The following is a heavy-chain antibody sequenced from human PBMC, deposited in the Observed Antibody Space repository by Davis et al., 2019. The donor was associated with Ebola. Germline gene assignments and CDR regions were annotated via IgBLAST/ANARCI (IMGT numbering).Heavy chain of an antibody. V-gene: IGHV1-69*04. J-gene: IGHJ4*02. CDR2: IIPILGIA. CDR3: ARVSYDSSGYYLQYYFDY. Sequence: SVKVSCKASGGTFSSYAISWVRQAPGQGLEWMGRIIPILGIASYAQKFQGRVTMTRDTSTSTVYMELSSLRSEDTAVYYCARVSYDSSGYYLQYYFDYWGQGTLVTVSS. CDR1: GGTFSSYA. D-gene: IGHD3-22*01.